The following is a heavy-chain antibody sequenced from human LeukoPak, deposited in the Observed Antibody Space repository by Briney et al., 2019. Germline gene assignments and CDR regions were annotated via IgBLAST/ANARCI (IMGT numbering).Heavy chain of an antibody. CDR2: IIPIFGTA. V-gene: IGHV1-69*05. Sequence: ASVKVSCKASGGTFSSYAISWVRQAPGQGLEWMGGIIPIFGTANYAQKFQGRVTMTRNTSISTAYMELSSLRSEDTAVYYCARGYCSSTSCYEDYWGQGTLVTVSS. CDR3: ARGYCSSTSCYEDY. CDR1: GGTFSSYA. D-gene: IGHD2-2*01. J-gene: IGHJ4*02.